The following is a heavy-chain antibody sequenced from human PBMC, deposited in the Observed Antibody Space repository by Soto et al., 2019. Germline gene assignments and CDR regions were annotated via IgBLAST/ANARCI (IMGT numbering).Heavy chain of an antibody. CDR2: ISAYNGNT. CDR3: ARSHYDFWSGYSYYYYGMDV. CDR1: GYTFTSYG. Sequence: QVQLVQSGAEVKKPGASVKVSCKASGYTFTSYGISWVRQAPGQGLEWMGWISAYNGNTNYAQKLQGRVTMTTDTSXXTXYXXLRSLRSDDTAVYYCARSHYDFWSGYSYYYYGMDVWGQGTTVTVSS. J-gene: IGHJ6*02. V-gene: IGHV1-18*01. D-gene: IGHD3-3*01.